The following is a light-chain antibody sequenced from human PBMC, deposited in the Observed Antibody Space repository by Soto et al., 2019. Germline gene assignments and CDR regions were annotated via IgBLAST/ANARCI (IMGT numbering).Light chain of an antibody. CDR2: DVS. V-gene: IGLV2-14*01. CDR1: SSDVGGYNY. Sequence: QSALTQPASVSGSPGQSITISCTGTSSDVGGYNYVSWYQQHPGKAPKLMIYDVSNRPSGVSNRFSGSKSGNTASLTISGLQDEDEADYDGSSYTSSSPSVVFGGGTKLTVL. J-gene: IGLJ2*01. CDR3: SSYTSSSPSVV.